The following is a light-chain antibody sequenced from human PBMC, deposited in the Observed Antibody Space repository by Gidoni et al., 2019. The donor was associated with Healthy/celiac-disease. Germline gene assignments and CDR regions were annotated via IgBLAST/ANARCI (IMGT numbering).Light chain of an antibody. CDR3: AAWDDSYVV. CDR1: SSNIGSNT. CDR2: SNN. J-gene: IGLJ2*01. Sequence: QSVLTQPPSASGTPGQRVTISCSGSSSNIGSNTVNWYQQLPGTAPKLLIYSNNQRPSGVPDRFSGSKSGTSAFLAISGLQSEDEADYYCAAWDDSYVVFGGGTKLTVL. V-gene: IGLV1-44*01.